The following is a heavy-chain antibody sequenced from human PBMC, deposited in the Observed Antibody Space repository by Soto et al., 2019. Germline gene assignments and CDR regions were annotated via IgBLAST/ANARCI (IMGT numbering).Heavy chain of an antibody. J-gene: IGHJ3*02. Sequence: GGSLRLSCAASGFTFSSYSMNWVRQAPGKGLEWVSYISSSSSTIYYADSVKGRFTISRDNAKNSLYLQMNSLRAEDAAVYYGARESEITIFGLERAFDIWGQGTMVTVSS. CDR1: GFTFSSYS. CDR3: ARESEITIFGLERAFDI. D-gene: IGHD3-3*01. V-gene: IGHV3-48*04. CDR2: ISSSSSTI.